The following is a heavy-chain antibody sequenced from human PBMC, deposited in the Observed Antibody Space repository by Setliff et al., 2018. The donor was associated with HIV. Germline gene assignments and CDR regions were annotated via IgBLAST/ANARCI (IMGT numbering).Heavy chain of an antibody. Sequence: SETLSLTCTVSDGGTYYWSWIRQPAGKGLGWIGRVSSRGDTNYNPSLKSRVTMSVDTSKNQFSLKLTSVTASDTAVYYCARAAAGSTGPFDLWGQGSPVTVSS. D-gene: IGHD2-2*01. CDR2: VSSRGDT. CDR3: ARAAAGSTGPFDL. CDR1: DGGTYY. J-gene: IGHJ4*02. V-gene: IGHV4-4*07.